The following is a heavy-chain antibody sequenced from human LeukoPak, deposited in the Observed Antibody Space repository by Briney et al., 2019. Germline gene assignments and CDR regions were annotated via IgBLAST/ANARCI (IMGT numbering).Heavy chain of an antibody. Sequence: PGGSLRLSCAASGFTFSSYGMHWVRQAPGKGLEWVAVIWYDGSNKYYADSVKGRFTISRDNSKNTLYLQMNSLRAEDTAVYYCARDLRFDWFGELIGFDYWGQGTLVTVSS. J-gene: IGHJ4*02. CDR1: GFTFSSYG. D-gene: IGHD3-10*01. CDR2: IWYDGSNK. V-gene: IGHV3-33*01. CDR3: ARDLRFDWFGELIGFDY.